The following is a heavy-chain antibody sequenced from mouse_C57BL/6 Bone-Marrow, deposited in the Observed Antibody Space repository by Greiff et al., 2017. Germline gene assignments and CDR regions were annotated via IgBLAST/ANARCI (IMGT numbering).Heavy chain of an antibody. Sequence: QVQLQQPGAELVKPGASVKLSCKASGYTFTSYWMQWVKQRPGQGLEWIGEIDPSDSYTNYNQKFKGKATLTVDKPSSTAYMQLSSLTSEDSAVYYCARTFYWGQGTTLTVSS. J-gene: IGHJ2*01. CDR3: ARTFY. V-gene: IGHV1-50*01. CDR2: IDPSDSYT. CDR1: GYTFTSYW.